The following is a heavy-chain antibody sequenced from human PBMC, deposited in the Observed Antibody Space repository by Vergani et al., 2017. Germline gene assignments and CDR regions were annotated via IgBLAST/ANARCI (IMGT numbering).Heavy chain of an antibody. V-gene: IGHV1-46*01. D-gene: IGHD7-27*01. J-gene: IGHJ4*02. CDR2: INPSGGST. CDR1: GYTFTSYY. CDR3: ARLTTSGDL. Sequence: QVQLVQSGAEVKKPGASVKVSCKASGYTFTSYYMHWVRQAPGQGLEWMGIINPSGGSTSYAQKFQGRVTMTRDTSKNQFSLKLSSVTAADTAVYYCARLTTSGDLWGQGTLVTVSS.